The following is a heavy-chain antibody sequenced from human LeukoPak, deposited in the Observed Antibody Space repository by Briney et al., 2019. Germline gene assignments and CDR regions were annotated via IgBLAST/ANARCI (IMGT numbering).Heavy chain of an antibody. J-gene: IGHJ5*02. CDR3: ARSGVPGAMTWFDP. D-gene: IGHD2-2*01. Sequence: GESLKISCKGSGYTFTTYWIGWVRQMPGKGLEWMGIIYPGDSDTRYSPSFQGQVTISVDKSISPAYLQWRSLKASDTAMYYCARSGVPGAMTWFDPWGQGTLVTVSS. V-gene: IGHV5-51*01. CDR2: IYPGDSDT. CDR1: GYTFTTYW.